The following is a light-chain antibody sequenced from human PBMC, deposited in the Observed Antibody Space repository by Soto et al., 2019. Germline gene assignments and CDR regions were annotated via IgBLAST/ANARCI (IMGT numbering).Light chain of an antibody. J-gene: IGLJ2*01. CDR2: DSD. CDR1: YSNVGINR. CDR3: ATWDNSLHVVV. V-gene: IGLV1-51*01. Sequence: QSVLTQPPSVSAAPGQKVTISCSGSYSNVGINRVAWYQQLPGTAPRLLLYDSDKRPSGIPDRFSGSKSGTSATLGITGLQTGDEADYYCATWDNSLHVVVFGGGTKLTVL.